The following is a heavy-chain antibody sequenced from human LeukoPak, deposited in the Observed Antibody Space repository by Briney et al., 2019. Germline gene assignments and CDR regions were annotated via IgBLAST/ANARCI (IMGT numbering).Heavy chain of an antibody. J-gene: IGHJ4*02. V-gene: IGHV3-30*03. D-gene: IGHD1-26*01. CDR3: ARDPEGSRWELPKAFYFDY. CDR1: GFTFSSYW. Sequence: GGSLRLSCAASGFTFSSYWMSWVRQAPGKGLEWVAVISYDGFNKYYADSVKGRFTISRDNSKNTLYLQMNSLRAEDTAVYYCARDPEGSRWELPKAFYFDYWGQGTLVTVSS. CDR2: ISYDGFNK.